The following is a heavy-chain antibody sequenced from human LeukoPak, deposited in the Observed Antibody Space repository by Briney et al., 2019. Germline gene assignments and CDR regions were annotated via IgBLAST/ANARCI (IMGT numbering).Heavy chain of an antibody. V-gene: IGHV3-9*01. Sequence: GGSLRLSCAASGFTFSSFWMHWVRQAPGKGLEWVSGISWNSGSIGYADSVKGRFTISRDNAKNSLYLQMNSLRAEDTALYYCAFDGYKLGYFDYWGQGTLVTVSS. D-gene: IGHD5-24*01. CDR2: ISWNSGSI. CDR1: GFTFSSFW. CDR3: AFDGYKLGYFDY. J-gene: IGHJ4*02.